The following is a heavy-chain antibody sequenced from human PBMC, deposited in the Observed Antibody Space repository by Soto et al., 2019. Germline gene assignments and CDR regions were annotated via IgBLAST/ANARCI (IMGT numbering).Heavy chain of an antibody. J-gene: IGHJ4*02. CDR3: AREAYRVAPFFDY. D-gene: IGHD2-15*01. V-gene: IGHV1-18*01. CDR1: GYTFTNFG. CDR2: ISAYNGST. Sequence: ASVKVSCKASGYTFTNFGISWVRQAPGQGLEWMGWISAYNGSTSYAQKFQGRVTMTRDTSTSTVYMELSSLRSEDTAVYYCAREAYRVAPFFDYWGQGTLVTVSS.